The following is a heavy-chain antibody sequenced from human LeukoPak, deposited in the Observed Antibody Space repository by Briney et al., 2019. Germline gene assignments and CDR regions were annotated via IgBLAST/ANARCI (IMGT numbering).Heavy chain of an antibody. J-gene: IGHJ4*02. CDR2: IHSGGST. D-gene: IGHD3-22*01. Sequence: GGSLRLSCAASGFTFSNYAMRWVRQAPGKGLEWVSIIHSGGSTYYADSVKGRFTISRDNSKNSLYLQMNSLRAEDTTVYYCARGDYYDSSGYYTCDYWGQGTLVTVSS. CDR3: ARGDYYDSSGYYTCDY. CDR1: GFTFSNYA. V-gene: IGHV3-66*01.